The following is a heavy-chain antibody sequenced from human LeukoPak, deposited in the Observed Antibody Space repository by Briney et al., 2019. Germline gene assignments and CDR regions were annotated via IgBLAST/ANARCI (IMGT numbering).Heavy chain of an antibody. CDR2: IYYSGST. CDR3: ARCPVPNNNWFDP. J-gene: IGHJ5*02. V-gene: IGHV4-39*01. Sequence: SETLSLTCTVSGGSISSSSYYWGWIRQPPGKGLEWIGSIYYSGSTYYNPSLKSRVTISVDTSKNQFSLKLSSVTAADTAVYYCARCPVPNNNWFDPWGQGTLVTVSS. D-gene: IGHD1-1*01. CDR1: GGSISSSSYY.